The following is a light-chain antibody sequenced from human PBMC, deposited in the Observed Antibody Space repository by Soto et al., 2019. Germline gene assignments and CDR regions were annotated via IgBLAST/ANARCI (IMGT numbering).Light chain of an antibody. CDR1: SSDVGGYNY. CDR3: SSYTSSSTLWV. J-gene: IGLJ3*02. V-gene: IGLV2-14*01. Sequence: QSALTQPASVSGSPGQSITISCTGTSSDVGGYNYVSWYQQHPGKAPKLMIYEVSNRPSGVSNRFSGSKSCNTASLTISGLQAEDETDYYCSSYTSSSTLWVFGGGTQLTVL. CDR2: EVS.